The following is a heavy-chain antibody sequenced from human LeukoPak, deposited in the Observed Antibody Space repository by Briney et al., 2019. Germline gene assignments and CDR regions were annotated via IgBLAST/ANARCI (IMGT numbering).Heavy chain of an antibody. Sequence: SETLSLTCTVSGGSINSYYWSWIRQPPGKGLEWIGYIYYSGSTNYNPSLKSRVTISVDTSKNQFSLKLSSVTAADTAVYYCARVGTMVRGVIITSYYYYMDVWGKGTTVTISS. D-gene: IGHD3-10*01. CDR3: ARVGTMVRGVIITSYYYYMDV. CDR1: GGSINSYY. V-gene: IGHV4-59*01. CDR2: IYYSGST. J-gene: IGHJ6*03.